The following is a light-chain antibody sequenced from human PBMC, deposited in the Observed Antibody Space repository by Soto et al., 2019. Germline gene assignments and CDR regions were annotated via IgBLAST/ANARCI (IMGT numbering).Light chain of an antibody. Sequence: DIQLTQSPSFLSASVGDRVTITCRVSQGINNYLVWYQQKPGNAPKLLIYVASTLQSGVPSRFSGSGSGTHFTLTISSLQPDDLATYYCQQNNRYPWTFGQGTKVEIK. CDR3: QQNNRYPWT. J-gene: IGKJ1*01. CDR2: VAS. V-gene: IGKV1-9*01. CDR1: QGINNY.